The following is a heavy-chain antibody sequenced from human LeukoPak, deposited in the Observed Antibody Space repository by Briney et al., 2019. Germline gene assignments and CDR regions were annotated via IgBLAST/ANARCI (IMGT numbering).Heavy chain of an antibody. CDR2: IRDSGTNK. CDR3: AKAYGGNSGAFDL. Sequence: GGSLRLSYAASGFIFSSYGMHWVRQAPGKGLEWVAFIRDSGTNKYHADSVEGRLTTSRDNSKNTLHLEMNSLRDDDTAVYYCAKAYGGNSGAFDLWGQGTWSSFLQ. V-gene: IGHV3-30*02. J-gene: IGHJ3*01. CDR1: GFIFSSYG. D-gene: IGHD4-23*01.